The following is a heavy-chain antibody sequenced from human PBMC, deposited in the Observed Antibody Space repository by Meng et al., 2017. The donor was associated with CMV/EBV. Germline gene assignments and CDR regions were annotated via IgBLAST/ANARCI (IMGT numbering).Heavy chain of an antibody. J-gene: IGHJ4*02. V-gene: IGHV4-30-4*08. CDR3: ARDNRRGGVDY. CDR2: TYYSGCT. Sequence: VQLQESGPVLWKPSQLRSLTCTVSGGSISSGDYYWSWISQPPGKGLEWIGYTYYSGCTYYNPSLKSRVTISVDTSKNQFSLKLSSVTAADTAVYYCARDNRRGGVDYWGQGTLVTVSS. CDR1: GGSISSGDYY. D-gene: IGHD3-3*01.